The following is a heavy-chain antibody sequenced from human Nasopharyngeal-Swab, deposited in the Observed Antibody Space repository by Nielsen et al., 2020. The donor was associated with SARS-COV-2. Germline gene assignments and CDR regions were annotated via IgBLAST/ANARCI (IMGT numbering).Heavy chain of an antibody. D-gene: IGHD2-2*02. V-gene: IGHV1-3*01. J-gene: IGHJ5*02. CDR1: GYTFTSYA. CDR2: INAGNGNT. Sequence: ASVKVSCKASGYTFTSYAMHWVRQAPGQRFEWMGWINAGNGNTKYSQKFQGRVTITRDTSASTAYMELSTLRSEDTAVYYCARGYCSSTSCYTLVDPWGQGTLVTVSS. CDR3: ARGYCSSTSCYTLVDP.